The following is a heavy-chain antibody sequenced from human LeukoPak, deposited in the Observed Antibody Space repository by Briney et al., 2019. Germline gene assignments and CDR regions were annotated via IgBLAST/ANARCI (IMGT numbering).Heavy chain of an antibody. CDR3: AKDGGWYQLLRRYYGMDV. V-gene: IGHV3-23*01. D-gene: IGHD2-2*01. CDR1: RFTLSSYA. CDR2: ISGSGGST. Sequence: GGTLRLSCAPSRFTLSSYAMSWVRQAPGTGLEWVSAISGSGGSTYYADSVKGRFTISRDNSKNTLYPQMNSQRARERPRYYCAKDGGWYQLLRRYYGMDVASQATTVTASS. J-gene: IGHJ6*02.